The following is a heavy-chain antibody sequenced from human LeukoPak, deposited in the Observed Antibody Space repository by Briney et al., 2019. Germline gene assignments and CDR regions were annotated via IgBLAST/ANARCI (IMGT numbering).Heavy chain of an antibody. Sequence: PGGSLRLSCAASGFTYNTYEMNWVRQAPGKGLEWVSYISSSGGTIYYADSVKGRFTISRDNAKNSLYLQMNSLRAEDTAVYYCARDRVTSMITFSGYQPDFDYWGPGTLVTVSS. CDR1: GFTYNTYE. D-gene: IGHD3-16*01. J-gene: IGHJ4*02. V-gene: IGHV3-48*03. CDR2: ISSSGGTI. CDR3: ARDRVTSMITFSGYQPDFDY.